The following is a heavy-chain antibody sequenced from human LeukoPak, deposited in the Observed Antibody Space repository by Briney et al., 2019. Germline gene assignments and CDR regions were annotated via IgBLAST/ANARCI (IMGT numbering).Heavy chain of an antibody. D-gene: IGHD2-8*01. CDR3: ASYTSATNGVMLFD. J-gene: IGHJ1*01. V-gene: IGHV1-46*01. CDR1: GYTFTNYY. CDR2: INPSGGGT. Sequence: ASVKVSCEAAGYTFTNYYLHSGRQAPGQGLEWMGIINPSGGGTSYAQKFQGRVTMTRDTSSSTVYMELSSLRSEDTAVYYCASYTSATNGVMLFDWGQGTLVTVSS.